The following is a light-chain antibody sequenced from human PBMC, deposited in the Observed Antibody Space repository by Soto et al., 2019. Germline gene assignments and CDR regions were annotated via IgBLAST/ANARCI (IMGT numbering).Light chain of an antibody. CDR2: LGS. V-gene: IGKV2-28*01. CDR3: MQALQTPIT. Sequence: DIVMTQSPLSLPVTPGEPASISCRSRQSLLHSNGFNYFDWYLQKPGQSPQVLIYLGSHRASGVPDSFRGSESGPDFTLKNSRVPAEDVGVYYCMQALQTPITFSQGTRLEIK. J-gene: IGKJ5*01. CDR1: QSLLHSNGFNY.